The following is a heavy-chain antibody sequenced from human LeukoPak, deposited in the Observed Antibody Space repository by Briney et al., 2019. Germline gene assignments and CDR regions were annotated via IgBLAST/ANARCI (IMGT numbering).Heavy chain of an antibody. V-gene: IGHV1-8*02. CDR3: GRGLGSYDSSELTWPMISF. CDR1: GGTFSSYA. Sequence: ASVKVSCKASGGTFSSYAINWVRQATGQGLEWMGWMNPNSEDTAYAQKFQGRISMTRSTSISTAYMELSSLRSEDTAVYYCGRGLGSYDSSELTWPMISFWGQGTVVTVSS. J-gene: IGHJ4*02. D-gene: IGHD3-22*01. CDR2: MNPNSEDT.